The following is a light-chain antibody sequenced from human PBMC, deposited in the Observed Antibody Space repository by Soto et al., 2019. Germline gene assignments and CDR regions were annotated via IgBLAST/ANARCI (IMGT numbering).Light chain of an antibody. J-gene: IGLJ2*01. V-gene: IGLV2-8*01. Sequence: QSALTQPPSASGSPGQSVTISCTGTSSDVGGYNYVSWYQHHPGKAPKLMISEVSKRPSGVPDRFSGSKSGNTASLTVSGLQAEDEADYYCSSHAGSKNVVFGGGTKLTVL. CDR3: SSHAGSKNVV. CDR1: SSDVGGYNY. CDR2: EVS.